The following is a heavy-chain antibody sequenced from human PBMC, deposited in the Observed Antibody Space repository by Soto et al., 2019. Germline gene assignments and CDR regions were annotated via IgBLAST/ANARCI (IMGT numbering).Heavy chain of an antibody. J-gene: IGHJ6*03. CDR2: INHIGST. Sequence: PSETLSLXCAVYGWSFSGYYWGWIRQPPGKGLEWIGEINHIGSTNYNPSLKSRVTISVDTSKKQFALNLSSVTAADTAVYSCARGRNYDYISSSYYLDVWGKRTTVTASS. CDR1: GWSFSGYY. V-gene: IGHV4-34*01. CDR3: ARGRNYDYISSSYYLDV. D-gene: IGHD3-16*01.